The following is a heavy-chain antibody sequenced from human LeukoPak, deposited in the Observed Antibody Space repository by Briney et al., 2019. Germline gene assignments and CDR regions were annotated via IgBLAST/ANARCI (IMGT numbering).Heavy chain of an antibody. D-gene: IGHD3-10*01. J-gene: IGHJ4*02. CDR3: ARQEGIWFGNGYFAY. Sequence: PSETLSLTCTVSGGSISTSNYYWGWIRQPPGKGLEWIGSIYYSGTTYSTPSLKSRITVSIDTSKNQFSLKLTSVTAADTAIYYCARQEGIWFGNGYFAYWGPGTPVTVSS. V-gene: IGHV4-39*01. CDR2: IYYSGTT. CDR1: GGSISTSNYY.